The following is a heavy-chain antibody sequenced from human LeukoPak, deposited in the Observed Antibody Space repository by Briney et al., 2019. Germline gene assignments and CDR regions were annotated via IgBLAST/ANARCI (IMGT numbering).Heavy chain of an antibody. CDR3: ARDSTERGIVGVTGY. D-gene: IGHD1-26*01. CDR1: GFTFSSYE. CDR2: ISSSGSTI. Sequence: GGSLRLSCAASGFTFSSYEMNWVRQAPGKGLEWVSYISSSGSTIYYADSVKGRFTISRDNAKNSLYLQMNSLRAEDTAVYYCARDSTERGIVGVTGYWGQGTLVTVSS. V-gene: IGHV3-48*03. J-gene: IGHJ4*02.